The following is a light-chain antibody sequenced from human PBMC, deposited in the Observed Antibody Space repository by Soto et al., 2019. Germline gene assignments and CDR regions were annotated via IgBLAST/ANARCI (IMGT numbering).Light chain of an antibody. J-gene: IGLJ1*01. CDR1: SSNVGSHNY. CDR3: QSYDSSLSGPYV. Sequence: QSALTQPRSVSGSPGQAVTISCTGTSSNVGSHNYVSWYQQHPGKAPKLLINDISKRPSGVPDRFSGSKSGSSASLAITGLQAEDEADYYCQSYDSSLSGPYVFGAGTKVTVL. V-gene: IGLV2-11*01. CDR2: DIS.